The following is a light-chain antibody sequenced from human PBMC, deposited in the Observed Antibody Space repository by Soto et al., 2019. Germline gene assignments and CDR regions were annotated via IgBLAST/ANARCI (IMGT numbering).Light chain of an antibody. CDR2: GNI. CDR3: QSCDSSLSAYV. CDR1: SSNLGADYG. Sequence: QSVRTQPPSVSGAPGQRVTISCTGSSSNLGADYGVHWYQLLPGTAPKLLIYGNINRPSGVPDRFSGSKSATSASLAITGLQAEDEADYYCQSCDSSLSAYVFGAGTKVTVL. V-gene: IGLV1-40*01. J-gene: IGLJ1*01.